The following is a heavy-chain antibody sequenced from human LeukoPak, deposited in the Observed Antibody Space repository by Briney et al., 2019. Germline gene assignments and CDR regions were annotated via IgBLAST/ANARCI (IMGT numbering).Heavy chain of an antibody. Sequence: GGSLRLSCAASGFTFSSYAMSWVRQAPGKGLEWVSAISGSGGSTYYADSVKGRFTISRDNSKNTLYLQMNSLRAEDTAVYYCAKDSGTYYYDSSGYYYWGQGTLVTVSS. D-gene: IGHD3-22*01. V-gene: IGHV3-23*01. CDR1: GFTFSSYA. CDR2: ISGSGGST. J-gene: IGHJ4*02. CDR3: AKDSGTYYYDSSGYYY.